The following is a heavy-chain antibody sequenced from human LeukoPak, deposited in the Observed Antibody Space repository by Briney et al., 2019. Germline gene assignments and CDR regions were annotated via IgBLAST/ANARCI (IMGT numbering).Heavy chain of an antibody. CDR1: GYTFTSYG. CDR3: ARGEYYFWSGYLNYYYYYMDV. CDR2: ISAYNGNT. Sequence: ASVKVSCKASGYTFTSYGISWVRQAPGQGLEWMGWISAYNGNTNYAQKLQGRVTMTPDTSTSTAYMELRSLRSDDTAVYYCARGEYYFWSGYLNYYYYYMDVWGKGTTVTVSS. D-gene: IGHD3-3*01. J-gene: IGHJ6*03. V-gene: IGHV1-18*01.